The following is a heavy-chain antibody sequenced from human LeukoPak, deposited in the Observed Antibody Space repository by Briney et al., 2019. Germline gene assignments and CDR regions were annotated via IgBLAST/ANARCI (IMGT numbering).Heavy chain of an antibody. D-gene: IGHD3-10*01. CDR3: VRHSGRAGGQ. CDR1: GFNFGGHY. Sequence: PVGSLRLSCAASGFNFGGHYMSWVRQAPGKGPEWISYISGNGGDIAYADSVKGRFPISRDNAKNSLHLQMNSLRVEDTAVYHCVRHSGRAGGQWGQGTLIAVSS. CDR2: ISGNGGDI. V-gene: IGHV3/OR16-9*01. J-gene: IGHJ4*02.